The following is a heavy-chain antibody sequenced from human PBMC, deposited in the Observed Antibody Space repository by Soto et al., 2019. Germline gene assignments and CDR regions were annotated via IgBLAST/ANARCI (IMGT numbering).Heavy chain of an antibody. V-gene: IGHV2-5*01. CDR1: GFSLSTSGVG. CDR3: ARGLATLPVFAFDI. CDR2: IYWSGDE. D-gene: IGHD6-6*01. Sequence: SGPTLVNPTQTLTLACSFSGFSLSTSGVGVGWIRQSPGKALEWLALIYWSGDEHYRPSLKSRLSIIKDTSKNHVVLIMTDMDPVDTATYYCARGLATLPVFAFDIWGQGTMVTVSS. J-gene: IGHJ3*02.